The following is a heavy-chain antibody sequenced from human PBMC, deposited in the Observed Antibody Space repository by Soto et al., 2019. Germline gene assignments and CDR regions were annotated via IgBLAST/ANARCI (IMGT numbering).Heavy chain of an antibody. Sequence: GXSLRLSCVASGFTFSDYAMTWVRQAPGKGPEWVSSSVGSGTYYADSVKGRFTISRDNSKNTLYLQMDSLRAEDTAVYYCATRTTGFWGQGTLVTVSS. V-gene: IGHV3-23*01. CDR1: GFTFSDYA. CDR2: SVGSGT. CDR3: ATRTTGF. J-gene: IGHJ4*02. D-gene: IGHD1-1*01.